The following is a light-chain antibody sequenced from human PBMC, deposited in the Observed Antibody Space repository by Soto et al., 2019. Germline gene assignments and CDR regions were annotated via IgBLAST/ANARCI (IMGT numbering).Light chain of an antibody. CDR1: QSIRSW. V-gene: IGKV1-5*01. J-gene: IGKJ2*01. CDR3: QQYERYSS. Sequence: DIQMTQSPFTLSASVGDRVTITCRASQSIRSWLAWYQQKPGRAPKLLIYDASSLQSGVPSRFSGSGSGTEFTLTISSLQPDDFATYYCQQYERYSSFGQGTKLEIK. CDR2: DAS.